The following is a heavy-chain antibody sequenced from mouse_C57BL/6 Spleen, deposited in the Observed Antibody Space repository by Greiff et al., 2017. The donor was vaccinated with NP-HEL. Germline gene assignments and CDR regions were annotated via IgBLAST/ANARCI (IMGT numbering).Heavy chain of an antibody. CDR1: GFSLTSYG. Sequence: VKLQESGPGLVQPSQSLSITCTVSGFSLTSYGVHWVRQSPGKGLEWLGVIWRGGSTDYNAAFMSRLSITKDNSKSQVFFKMNSLQADDTAIYYCAKNQAYGNYWYFDVWGTGTTVTVSS. D-gene: IGHD2-1*01. CDR2: IWRGGST. J-gene: IGHJ1*03. CDR3: AKNQAYGNYWYFDV. V-gene: IGHV2-5*01.